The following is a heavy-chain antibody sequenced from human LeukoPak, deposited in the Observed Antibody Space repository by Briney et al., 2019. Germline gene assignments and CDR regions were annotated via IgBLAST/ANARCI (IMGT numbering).Heavy chain of an antibody. V-gene: IGHV3-21*01. CDR3: ARGQARYFDWYLGFFDY. CDR1: GFTFSSY. J-gene: IGHJ4*02. CDR2: IISTSSYI. D-gene: IGHD3-9*01. Sequence: GGSLRLSCAASGFTFSSYMNWVRQAPGKGLEWVSSIISTSSYIYYSDSVKGRFTISRENAKNSLYLQMNSLRADDTAVYYCARGQARYFDWYLGFFDYWGQGTLVTVSS.